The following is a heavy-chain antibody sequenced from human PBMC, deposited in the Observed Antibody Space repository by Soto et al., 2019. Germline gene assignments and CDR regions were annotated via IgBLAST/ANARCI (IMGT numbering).Heavy chain of an antibody. CDR1: GFSVKNIH. D-gene: IGHD3-10*01. V-gene: IGHV3-53*01. J-gene: IGHJ4*02. CDR2: IDSGVRA. Sequence: GGGLIQPGGSLRLSCAASGFSVKNIHMSWVRQAPNKGLEWVSVIDSGVRAYYAESVKGRFTISTDNSKNTLHLQMDSLRPEDTAVYYCARGVDLDFWGQGTLVTVSS. CDR3: ARGVDLDF.